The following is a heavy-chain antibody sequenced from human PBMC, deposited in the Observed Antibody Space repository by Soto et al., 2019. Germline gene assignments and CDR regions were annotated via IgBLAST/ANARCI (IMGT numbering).Heavy chain of an antibody. CDR2: VYYGGST. Sequence: ETLSLTCTVSGGSISSSSYYWGWIRQPPGKGLEWIGNVYYGGSTYYNPSLKSRVTISVETSKSQFSLKLSSATAADTAVYYCAGGDYYHSSGYYFYYYTMDVWGQGTTVTVSS. CDR3: AGGDYYHSSGYYFYYYTMDV. D-gene: IGHD3-22*01. J-gene: IGHJ6*02. V-gene: IGHV4-39*01. CDR1: GGSISSSSYY.